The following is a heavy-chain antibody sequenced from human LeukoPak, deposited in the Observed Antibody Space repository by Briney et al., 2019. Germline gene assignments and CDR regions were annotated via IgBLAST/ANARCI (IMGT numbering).Heavy chain of an antibody. CDR1: GGSISNYY. Sequence: PSETLSLTCTVSGGSISNYYWSWIRQSPGKGLEWIGYIYYSGSTNYNPSLKSRVTISVDTSKNQFSLKLSSVTAADTAVYYCAREMANAFDIWGQGTMVTVSS. CDR2: IYYSGST. CDR3: AREMANAFDI. J-gene: IGHJ3*02. D-gene: IGHD5-24*01. V-gene: IGHV4-59*01.